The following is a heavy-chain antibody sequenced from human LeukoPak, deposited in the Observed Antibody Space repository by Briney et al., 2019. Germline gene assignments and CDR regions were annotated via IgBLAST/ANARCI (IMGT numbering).Heavy chain of an antibody. CDR3: AKDGDNWNLLYYYYMDV. Sequence: SETLSLTCTVSGGSISSTSYYWGWVRQPPGKGLEWIVSIYYMGSTFYSPSLKSRVTISVDTSKNQLSLRLSSVTAADTAVYYCAKDGDNWNLLYYYYMDVWGKGTTVTVSS. D-gene: IGHD1-7*01. J-gene: IGHJ6*03. CDR2: IYYMGST. CDR1: GGSISSTSYY. V-gene: IGHV4-39*02.